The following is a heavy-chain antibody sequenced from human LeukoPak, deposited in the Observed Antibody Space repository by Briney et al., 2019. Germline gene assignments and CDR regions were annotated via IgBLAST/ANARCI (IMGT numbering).Heavy chain of an antibody. J-gene: IGHJ4*02. Sequence: GGSLRLSCAASGFTFSSYAMSWVRQAPGKGLEWVSAISGSGGSTYYADSVKGRFTISRDNSKDTLYLQMNSLRAEDTAVYYCAKEGGYYDSSGSVDYWGQGTLVTVSS. CDR2: ISGSGGST. CDR3: AKEGGYYDSSGSVDY. D-gene: IGHD3-22*01. CDR1: GFTFSSYA. V-gene: IGHV3-23*01.